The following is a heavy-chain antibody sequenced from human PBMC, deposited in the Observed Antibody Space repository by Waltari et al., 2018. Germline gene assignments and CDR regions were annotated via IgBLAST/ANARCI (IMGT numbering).Heavy chain of an antibody. J-gene: IGHJ4*02. CDR3: ARGSATTVTTRGPTDY. V-gene: IGHV3-21*01. D-gene: IGHD4-17*01. CDR2: ISGTSHYI. CDR1: GFTFSSYR. Sequence: EVQVVESGGGLVKPGGPLRLACTAAGFTFSSYRMYWVRQAPGKGLEWVSSISGTSHYIYYSDSVRGRFTISRDNPKNSLYLQLNSLRAEDTAVYYCARGSATTVTTRGPTDYWGQGTLVTVSS.